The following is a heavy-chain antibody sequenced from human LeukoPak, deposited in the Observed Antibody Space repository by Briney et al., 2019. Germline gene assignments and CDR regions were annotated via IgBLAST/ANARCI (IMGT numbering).Heavy chain of an antibody. CDR3: VKGRMSEDGPDF. J-gene: IGHJ4*02. V-gene: IGHV3-23*01. CDR1: GFTFGRSA. CDR2: ISSSGNT. Sequence: GSLRLSCEASGFTFGRSAMTWVRQTPGKGLEWFSSISSSGNTYYADSVKGRFTISRDNSKNLVNLQMNSLRAEDTAIYYCVKGRMSEDGPDFWGQGSLVTVSS. D-gene: IGHD5-24*01.